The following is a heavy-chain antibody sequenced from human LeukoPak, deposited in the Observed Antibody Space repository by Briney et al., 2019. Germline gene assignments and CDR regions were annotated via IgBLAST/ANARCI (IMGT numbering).Heavy chain of an antibody. CDR2: ITSSSSFI. V-gene: IGHV3-21*04. CDR1: GFTFRSYS. Sequence: PGGSLRLSCAASGFTFRSYSMNWVRQAPGKALEWVCSITSSSSFIYHAESVKGRFTISRDNAKNSLYLQMNSLRAEDTAVYFCAKLGYYDFWSNYLVFDNWGQGTLVTVSS. D-gene: IGHD3-3*01. CDR3: AKLGYYDFWSNYLVFDN. J-gene: IGHJ4*02.